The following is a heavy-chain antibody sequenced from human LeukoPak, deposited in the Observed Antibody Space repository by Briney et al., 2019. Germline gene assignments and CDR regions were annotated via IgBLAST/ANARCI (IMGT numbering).Heavy chain of an antibody. CDR1: GRSISSYY. CDR2: IYYSGST. Sequence: SETLSLTCTVSGRSISSYYWSWIRQPPGKGLEWIGYIYYSGSTNYNPSLKSRVTISVDTSKNQFSLKLSSVTAADTAVYYCARVVFPYYYMDVWGKGTTVTVSS. J-gene: IGHJ6*03. V-gene: IGHV4-59*08. D-gene: IGHD2-15*01. CDR3: ARVVFPYYYMDV.